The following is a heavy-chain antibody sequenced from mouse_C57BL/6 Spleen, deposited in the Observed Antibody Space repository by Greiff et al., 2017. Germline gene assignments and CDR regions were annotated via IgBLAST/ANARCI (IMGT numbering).Heavy chain of an antibody. CDR2: IYPRSGNT. J-gene: IGHJ2*01. V-gene: IGHV1-81*01. CDR1: GYTFTSYG. Sequence: VQRVESGAELARPGASVKLSCKASGYTFTSYGISWVKQRTGQGLEWIGEIYPRSGNTYYNEKFKGKATLTADKSSSTAYMELRSLTSEDSAVYFSTVVANYFDYWGQGTTLTVSS. CDR3: TVVANYFDY. D-gene: IGHD1-1*01.